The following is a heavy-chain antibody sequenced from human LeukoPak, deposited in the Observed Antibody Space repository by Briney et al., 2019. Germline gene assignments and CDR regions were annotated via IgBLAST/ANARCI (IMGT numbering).Heavy chain of an antibody. V-gene: IGHV1-2*02. Sequence: ASVKVSCKASRNIFTGYFIHWVRQAPGQGLEWMGWINPKNGGTNPVEKFQGRVTMTRDTSLSTAFMELTGLTSDDTAVYFCAREPPYTGHCDITTCDVSRFDLWGQGTLVTVSS. D-gene: IGHD2-2*01. CDR2: INPKNGGT. J-gene: IGHJ4*02. CDR3: AREPPYTGHCDITTCDVSRFDL. CDR1: RNIFTGYF.